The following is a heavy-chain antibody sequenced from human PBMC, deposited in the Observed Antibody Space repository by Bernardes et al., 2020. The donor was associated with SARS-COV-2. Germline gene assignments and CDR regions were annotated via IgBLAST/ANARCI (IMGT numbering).Heavy chain of an antibody. V-gene: IGHV3-30*18. CDR3: ANDFWSNYYGPFHY. Sequence: GGSLRLSCAASEFTFSNYAMHWVRQVPGKGLEWVAVISYNGGNQYYADSVKGRFTISRDNSKNTLYLQMNSLRAEDTAVYYCANDFWSNYYGPFHYWGQGTLVTVSS. CDR2: ISYNGGNQ. CDR1: EFTFSNYA. J-gene: IGHJ4*02. D-gene: IGHD3-3*01.